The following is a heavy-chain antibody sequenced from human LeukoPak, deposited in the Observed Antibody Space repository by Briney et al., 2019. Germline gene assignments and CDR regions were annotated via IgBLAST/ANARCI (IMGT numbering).Heavy chain of an antibody. CDR2: INPNSGGT. D-gene: IGHD5-24*01. CDR1: GYTFTGYY. J-gene: IGHJ3*02. Sequence: ASVKVSCKASGYTFTGYYMHWVRQAPGQGLEWMGWINPNSGGTNYAQKFQGRVTMTRDTSISTAYMELSRLRSDDTAVYYCARVATITDAFDIWGQGTMVTVPS. CDR3: ARVATITDAFDI. V-gene: IGHV1-2*02.